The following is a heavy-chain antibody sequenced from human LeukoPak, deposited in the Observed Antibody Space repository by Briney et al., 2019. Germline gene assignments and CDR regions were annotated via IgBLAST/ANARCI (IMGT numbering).Heavy chain of an antibody. CDR2: ISSSSSTI. V-gene: IGHV3-48*02. J-gene: IGHJ4*02. Sequence: GGSLRLSCAASGFTFSSYSMNWVRQAPGKGLEWVSYISSSSSTIYYADSVKGRFTISRDNAKNSLYLQMNSLRDEDTAVYYCARDSAIRIAARPFRGKYYFDYWGQGILVTVSS. D-gene: IGHD6-6*01. CDR1: GFTFSSYS. CDR3: ARDSAIRIAARPFRGKYYFDY.